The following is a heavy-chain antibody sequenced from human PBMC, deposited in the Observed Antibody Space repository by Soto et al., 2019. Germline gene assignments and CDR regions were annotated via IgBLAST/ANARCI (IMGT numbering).Heavy chain of an antibody. CDR1: GGTFSSYA. CDR2: IIPILGTA. V-gene: IGHV1-69*01. D-gene: IGHD1-1*01. J-gene: IGHJ6*02. Sequence: QVQLVQSGAEVKKPGSSVKVSCQASGGTFSSYAISWVRQSHGQGLEWMVGIIPILGTANYAQKFKGRVTITADESTRTEYMELSSLRSEDTAGYYCARERLECRRCYGMDVWGQGTTVTVSS. CDR3: ARERLECRRCYGMDV.